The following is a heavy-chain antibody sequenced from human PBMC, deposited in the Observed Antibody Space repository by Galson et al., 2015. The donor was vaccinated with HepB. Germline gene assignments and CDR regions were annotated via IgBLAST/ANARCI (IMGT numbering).Heavy chain of an antibody. J-gene: IGHJ4*02. V-gene: IGHV3-11*06. D-gene: IGHD4-17*01. Sequence: SLRLSCAASGFTFSDYYMSWIRQAPGKGLEWVSYISSSSSYTNYADSVKGRFTISRVNAKNSLYLQMNGLRAEDTAVYYCARVAASDYGDHTHLDYWGQGTLVTVSS. CDR3: ARVAASDYGDHTHLDY. CDR2: ISSSSSYT. CDR1: GFTFSDYY.